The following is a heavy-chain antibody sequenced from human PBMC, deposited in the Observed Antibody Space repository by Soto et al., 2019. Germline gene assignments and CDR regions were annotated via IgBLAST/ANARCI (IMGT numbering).Heavy chain of an antibody. CDR2: ISYDGSNK. J-gene: IGHJ6*02. CDR3: ARGGKAYYYYYGMDV. Sequence: PGGSLRLSCAASGFTFSSYAMHWVRQAPGKGLEWVAVISYDGSNKYYADSVKGRFTISRDNSKNTLYLQMNSLRAEDTAVYYCARGGKAYYYYYGMDVWGQGTTVTVSS. V-gene: IGHV3-30-3*01. CDR1: GFTFSSYA.